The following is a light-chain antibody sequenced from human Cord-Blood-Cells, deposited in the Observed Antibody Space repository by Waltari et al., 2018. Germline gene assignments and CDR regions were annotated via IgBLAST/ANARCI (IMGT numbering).Light chain of an antibody. CDR1: QDISNY. CDR2: DAS. V-gene: IGKV1-33*01. CDR3: QQYDNLPRS. Sequence: DIQMTQSPYSLSASLGDRVTITCQASQDISNYLNWYQQKPGKAPKLLIYDASNLETGVPSRFSGSGSGTDFTFTISSLQPEDIATYYCQQYDNLPRSFGQGTKLEIK. J-gene: IGKJ2*03.